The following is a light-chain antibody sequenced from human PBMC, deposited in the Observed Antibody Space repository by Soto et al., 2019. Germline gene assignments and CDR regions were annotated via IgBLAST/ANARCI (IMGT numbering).Light chain of an antibody. J-gene: IGLJ1*01. CDR3: SSYTSSSTYV. Sequence: QSVLTQPPSVSGSPGQSVTISCTGTSSDVGSSHGVSWYQQPPGTAPKLMIYDVSNRPSGVPESFAGSKSGNTASLTISGLQAEDEAEYYCSSYTSSSTYVFGTGTKLSVL. CDR2: DVS. V-gene: IGLV2-18*02. CDR1: SSDVGSSHG.